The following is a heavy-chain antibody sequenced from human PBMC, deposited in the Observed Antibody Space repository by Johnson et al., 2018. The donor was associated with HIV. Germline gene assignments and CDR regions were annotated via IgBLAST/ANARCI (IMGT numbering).Heavy chain of an antibody. V-gene: IGHV3-30*04. J-gene: IGHJ3*02. Sequence: QVQLVESGGGVVQPGRSLRLSCAASGFTFSSYAMHWVRQAPAKGLQWVAVISYDGSDKDYADSVKGRFTISRDSSKNTLYLQMNSLRVEDTAVYYCARPLDWKDLSDALDIWGQGTMVSVSS. CDR1: GFTFSSYA. CDR3: ARPLDWKDLSDALDI. D-gene: IGHD1-1*01. CDR2: ISYDGSDK.